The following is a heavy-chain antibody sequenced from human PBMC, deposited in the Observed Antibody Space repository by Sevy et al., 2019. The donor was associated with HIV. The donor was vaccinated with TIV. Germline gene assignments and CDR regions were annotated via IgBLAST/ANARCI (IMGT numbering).Heavy chain of an antibody. Sequence: GGSLRLSCAASGFTFSIYSMNWVRQAPGKGLEWVSSISSTSNYIYYADSVKGRFTISRDNAKNSLYLQMNSLRAEDTAVYYCARDLTIAVATWKAFDIWGQGTMVTVSS. V-gene: IGHV3-21*06. J-gene: IGHJ3*02. CDR2: ISSTSNYI. D-gene: IGHD6-19*01. CDR1: GFTFSIYS. CDR3: ARDLTIAVATWKAFDI.